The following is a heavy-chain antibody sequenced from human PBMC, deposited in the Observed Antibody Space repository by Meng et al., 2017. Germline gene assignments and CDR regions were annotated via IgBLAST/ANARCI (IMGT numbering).Heavy chain of an antibody. CDR1: GYTFTDYY. Sequence: QVQLVQAGAEVKKPGASVKVSCKASGYTFTDYYLHWVRQAPGQVLEWMGWINPHSGGTYFAQNFQGRVTLTSDTSISTAYMELSRLRSDDTAMYYCARRVAVAGNTSRVRWFDPWGQGTLVTVSS. J-gene: IGHJ5*02. CDR2: INPHSGGT. CDR3: ARRVAVAGNTSRVRWFDP. V-gene: IGHV1-2*02. D-gene: IGHD6-19*01.